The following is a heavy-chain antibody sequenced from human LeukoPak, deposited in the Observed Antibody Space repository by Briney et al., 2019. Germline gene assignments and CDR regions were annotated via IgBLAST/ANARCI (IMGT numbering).Heavy chain of an antibody. CDR2: IYYSGST. D-gene: IGHD1-7*01. J-gene: IGHJ4*02. V-gene: IGHV4-39*01. CDR1: GGSISSSSYY. CDR3: ARQLRGHWNYPTIFDY. Sequence: PSETLSLTCTVSGGSISSSSYYWGWIRQPPGKGLEWIGSIYYSGSTYYNPSLKSRVTISVDTSKNQFSLKLSSVTAAGTAVYYCARQLRGHWNYPTIFDYWGQGTLVTVSS.